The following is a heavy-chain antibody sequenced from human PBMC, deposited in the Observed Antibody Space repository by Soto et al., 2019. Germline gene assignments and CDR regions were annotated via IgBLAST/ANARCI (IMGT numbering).Heavy chain of an antibody. D-gene: IGHD6-19*01. CDR1: GGSISSGGYY. CDR3: ARWVLADRPYCYYYMDV. CDR2: IYYSGNT. V-gene: IGHV4-31*03. Sequence: QVQLQESGPGLVKPSQTLSLTCTVSGGSISSGGYYWSWIRQHPGKGLEWIGYIYYSGNTYYNPSRKSRVTISVDTSKNQFSLKLSSVTAADTAVYYCARWVLADRPYCYYYMDVWGKGTTVTVSS. J-gene: IGHJ6*03.